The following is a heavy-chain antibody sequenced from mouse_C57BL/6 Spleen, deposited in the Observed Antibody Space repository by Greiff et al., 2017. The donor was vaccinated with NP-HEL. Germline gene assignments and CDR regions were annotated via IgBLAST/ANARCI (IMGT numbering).Heavy chain of an antibody. CDR3: ARKGLTGTGWYFDV. Sequence: VQLQQSGPGLVQPSQRLSITCTVSGFSLTSYGVHWVRQSPGKGLEWLGVIWSGGSTDYNAAFISRLSISKDNSKSQVFFKMNSLQADDTAIYYCARKGLTGTGWYFDVWGTGTTVTVSS. V-gene: IGHV2-2*01. CDR2: IWSGGST. J-gene: IGHJ1*03. CDR1: GFSLTSYG. D-gene: IGHD4-1*01.